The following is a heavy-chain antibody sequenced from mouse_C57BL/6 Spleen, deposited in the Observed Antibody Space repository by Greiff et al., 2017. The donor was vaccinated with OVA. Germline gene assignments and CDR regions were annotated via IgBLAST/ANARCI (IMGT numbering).Heavy chain of an antibody. Sequence: VQLQQPGAELVKPGASVKLSCKASGYTFTSYWMQWVKQRPGQGLEWIGEIDPSDSYTNYNQKFKGKATLTVDTSSSTAYMQLSSLTSEDSAVYYCARGSNYVGAMDYWGQGTSVTVSS. D-gene: IGHD2-5*01. CDR1: GYTFTSYW. J-gene: IGHJ4*01. CDR2: IDPSDSYT. V-gene: IGHV1-50*01. CDR3: ARGSNYVGAMDY.